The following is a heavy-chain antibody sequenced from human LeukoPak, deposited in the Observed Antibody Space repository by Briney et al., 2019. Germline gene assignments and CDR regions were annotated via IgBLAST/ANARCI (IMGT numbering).Heavy chain of an antibody. J-gene: IGHJ4*02. Sequence: GGSLRLSCAASGFTFSSYGMHWLRQAPGKGLEGVAVIWYDGSNKYYADSVKGRFTISRDNSKNTLYLQMNSLRAEDTAVYYCARSQGWGHDLGVDYFDYWGQGTLVTVSS. V-gene: IGHV3-33*01. CDR2: IWYDGSNK. CDR3: ARSQGWGHDLGVDYFDY. D-gene: IGHD3-3*01. CDR1: GFTFSSYG.